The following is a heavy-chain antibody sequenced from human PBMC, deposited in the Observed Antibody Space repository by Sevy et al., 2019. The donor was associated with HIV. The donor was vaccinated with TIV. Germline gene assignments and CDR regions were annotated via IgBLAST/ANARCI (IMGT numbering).Heavy chain of an antibody. CDR2: ISSNGNNI. V-gene: IGHV3-21*01. CDR1: GFSFSNHN. D-gene: IGHD5-18*01. CDR3: ARDSVRLGMVTNYGMDV. J-gene: IGHJ6*02. Sequence: GGSLRLSCAASGFSFSNHNMNWVRQTPGKGLEWVSSISSNGNNIYYADSVKDRFTISRDKAKNSRFMQMNSLRLEDTAMYYCARDSVRLGMVTNYGMDVWGQGTTVTVSS.